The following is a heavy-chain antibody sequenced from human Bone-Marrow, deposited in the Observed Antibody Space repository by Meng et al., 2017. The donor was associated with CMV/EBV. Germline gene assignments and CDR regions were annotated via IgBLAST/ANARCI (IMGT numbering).Heavy chain of an antibody. CDR2: ISSSSSYI. D-gene: IGHD3-22*01. V-gene: IGHV3-21*01. CDR1: EFTVSRNY. Sequence: GGSLRLSCAASEFTVSRNYMSWVRQAPGKGLEWVSSISSSSSYIYYADSVKGRFTISRDNAKNSLYLQMNSLRAEDTAVYYCASHLFYDSSGYYYVEGAFEIWGQGTMVTVSS. CDR3: ASHLFYDSSGYYYVEGAFEI. J-gene: IGHJ3*02.